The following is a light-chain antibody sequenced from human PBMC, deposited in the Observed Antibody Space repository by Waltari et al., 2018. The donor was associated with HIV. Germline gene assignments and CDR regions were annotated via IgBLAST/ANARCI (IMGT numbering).Light chain of an antibody. V-gene: IGKV1-17*01. CDR2: GTS. CDR1: QDIGDD. J-gene: IGKJ1*01. CDR3: LQSNTYPRT. Sequence: DIQMTQSPSSLSASEGDRVTISCRAGQDIGDDLGWYQQKPGKAPTRLIYGTSILQSGVPSRFSGSGSGTEFTLTISSLQPEDFATYYCLQSNTYPRTFGQGTKVDIK.